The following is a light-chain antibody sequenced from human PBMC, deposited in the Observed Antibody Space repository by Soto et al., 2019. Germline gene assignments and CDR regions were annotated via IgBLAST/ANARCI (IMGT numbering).Light chain of an antibody. J-gene: IGLJ2*01. CDR3: LSFDSSLSVV. CDR2: GNT. CDR1: SSNIGAGYD. Sequence: QSALTQSPSVSGAPGQRVTISCTGSSSNIGAGYDVHWYQQLPGRAPKLLIYGNTNRPSGVPDRFSGSKSGTSASLAITGLQAEDEADYYCLSFDSSLSVVFGGGTKLTVL. V-gene: IGLV1-40*01.